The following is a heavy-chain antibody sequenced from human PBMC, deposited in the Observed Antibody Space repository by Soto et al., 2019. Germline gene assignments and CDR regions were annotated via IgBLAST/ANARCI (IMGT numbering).Heavy chain of an antibody. J-gene: IGHJ3*02. V-gene: IGHV4-59*04. Sequence: SETLSLTCAVYGGSFSGYYWSWIRQPPGKGLEWIGYIYYNGDTDYNPSLKSRATISVDASDYQFSLKLSSVTAADTSIYYCARFSGNAFDIWGHGTMVTVSS. CDR3: ARFSGNAFDI. CDR1: GGSFSGYY. CDR2: IYYNGDT.